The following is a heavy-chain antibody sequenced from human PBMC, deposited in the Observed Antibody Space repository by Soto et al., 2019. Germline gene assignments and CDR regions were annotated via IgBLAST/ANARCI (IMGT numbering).Heavy chain of an antibody. CDR3: ASGSGSYSIWFDP. Sequence: ASVKVSCKASGGTFSSYDINWVRQATGQGLEWMGWMNPNSGNTGYAQKFQGRVTMTRNTSISTAYMELSSLRSEDTAVYYCASGSGSYSIWFDPWGQGTLVTVSS. J-gene: IGHJ5*02. CDR1: GGTFSSYD. V-gene: IGHV1-8*02. D-gene: IGHD1-26*01. CDR2: MNPNSGNT.